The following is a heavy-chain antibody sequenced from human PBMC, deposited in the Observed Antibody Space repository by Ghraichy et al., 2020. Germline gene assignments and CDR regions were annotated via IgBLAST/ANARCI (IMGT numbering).Heavy chain of an antibody. V-gene: IGHV3-7*03. CDR1: GFTFSDYW. D-gene: IGHD3/OR15-3a*01. Sequence: GGSLRLSCAASGFTFSDYWMNWVRQAPGKGLEWVAIIKQDGSEKHYVDSVKGRFTISRDNAKNSLFLQMNSLRAEDTAVYSCASGKGWTIDYWGQGTLVTVSS. J-gene: IGHJ4*02. CDR2: IKQDGSEK. CDR3: ASGKGWTIDY.